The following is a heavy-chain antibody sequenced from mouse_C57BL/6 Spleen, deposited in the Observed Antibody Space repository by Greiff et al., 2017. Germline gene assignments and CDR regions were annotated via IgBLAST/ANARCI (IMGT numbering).Heavy chain of an antibody. Sequence: VQLQQPGAELVRPGSSVKLSCKASGYTFTSYWMDWVKQRPGQGLEWIGNIYPSDSETHYNQKFKDKATLTVDKSSSTAYMQLSSLTSEDSAVYYCARPNDGYYYFDYWGQGTTLTVSS. V-gene: IGHV1-61*01. CDR2: IYPSDSET. J-gene: IGHJ2*01. CDR3: ARPNDGYYYFDY. D-gene: IGHD2-3*01. CDR1: GYTFTSYW.